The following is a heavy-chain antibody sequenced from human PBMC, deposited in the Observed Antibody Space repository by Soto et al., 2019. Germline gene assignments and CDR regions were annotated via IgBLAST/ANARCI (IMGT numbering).Heavy chain of an antibody. J-gene: IGHJ5*02. CDR1: GGSMSSYY. CDR3: ARELFGRSVWFDP. D-gene: IGHD3-10*01. V-gene: IGHV4-59*01. Sequence: SETLSLTCTVSGGSMSSYYWSWFRRPPGKGLEWVGYIYYAGTTSYNPSLKSRVTISVDTSKNQFSLKLSSVTAADTAVYYCARELFGRSVWFDPWGQGTLVTVSS. CDR2: IYYAGTT.